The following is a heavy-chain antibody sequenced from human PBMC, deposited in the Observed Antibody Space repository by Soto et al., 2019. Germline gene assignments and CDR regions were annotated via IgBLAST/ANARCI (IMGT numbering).Heavy chain of an antibody. CDR3: ARVTAAAGTSYYFDY. D-gene: IGHD6-13*01. Sequence: QVQLQESGPGLVKPSQTLSLTCTVSGGSISSGDYYWSWIRQPPGKGLEWIGYIYYSGSTYYNPSLKSRVTISVDTPKNQFSLKLSSVTAADTAVYYCARVTAAAGTSYYFDYWGQGTLVTVSS. CDR2: IYYSGST. V-gene: IGHV4-30-4*01. J-gene: IGHJ4*02. CDR1: GGSISSGDYY.